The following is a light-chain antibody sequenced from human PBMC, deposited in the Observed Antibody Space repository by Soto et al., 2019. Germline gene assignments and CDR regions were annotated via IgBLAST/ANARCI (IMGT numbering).Light chain of an antibody. CDR3: QQYHYWWT. Sequence: EIVMTQSPATLSVSPGETATLSCRASQSISSHLAWYQQKPGQAPRLLMHDASARATGIPARFSGSGSGTAFTLTIGSLQSEDFAVYYCQQYHYWWTFGQGTKVEIK. V-gene: IGKV3-15*01. J-gene: IGKJ1*01. CDR2: DAS. CDR1: QSISSH.